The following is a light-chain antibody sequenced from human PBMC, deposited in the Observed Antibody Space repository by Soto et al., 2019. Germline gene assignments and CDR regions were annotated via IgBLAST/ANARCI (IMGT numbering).Light chain of an antibody. CDR3: SSYTSSSTLMV. CDR1: SSDVGGYNY. V-gene: IGLV2-14*01. J-gene: IGLJ2*01. Sequence: QSALTQPASVSGSPGQSITISCTGTSSDVGGYNYVSWYQQHPGKAPTLMIYGVSNRPSGVSNRFSGSKSGNTASLTISGVPAEDEADYYCSSYTSSSTLMVFGGGTEVTVL. CDR2: GVS.